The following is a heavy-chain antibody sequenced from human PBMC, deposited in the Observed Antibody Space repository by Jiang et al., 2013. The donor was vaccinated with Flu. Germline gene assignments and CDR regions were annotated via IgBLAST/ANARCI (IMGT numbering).Heavy chain of an antibody. CDR3: ARNGGVPQSGLDV. Sequence: QTLSLTCAISGDSIFRNYGAWNWIRQSPSRGLEWLGRTYYRSQWIHDYAVSVKGRITVTADASTNQFSLQLTSVTPEDSAVYYCARNGGVPQSGLDVWGQGTTVTVSS. D-gene: IGHD3-16*01. CDR2: TYYRSQWIH. V-gene: IGHV6-1*01. J-gene: IGHJ6*02. CDR1: GDSIFRNYGA.